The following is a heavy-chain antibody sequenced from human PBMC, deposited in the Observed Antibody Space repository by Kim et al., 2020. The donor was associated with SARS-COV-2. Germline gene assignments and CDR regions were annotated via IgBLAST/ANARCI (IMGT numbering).Heavy chain of an antibody. Sequence: SEILSLTCAVYGGSFSGYYWSWIRQPPGKGLEWIGEINHSGSTNYNPSLKSRVTISVDTSKNQFSLKLSSVTAADTAVYYCARVHGSWRAHGSRKGYFDYWGQGTLVTVSS. D-gene: IGHD3-10*01. J-gene: IGHJ4*02. CDR2: INHSGST. CDR1: GGSFSGYY. CDR3: ARVHGSWRAHGSRKGYFDY. V-gene: IGHV4-34*01.